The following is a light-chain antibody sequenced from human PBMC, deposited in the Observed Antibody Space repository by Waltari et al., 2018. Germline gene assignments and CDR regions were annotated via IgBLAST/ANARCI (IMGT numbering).Light chain of an antibody. CDR3: LQWGASQWT. J-gene: IGKJ1*01. Sequence: EIVLTQSPGTLSLSPGETATLSCRASQSVTSEYLTWYQQKPGQAPRLLGYGASSRATGIPDRFSGSWSGTDFTHTIRRLEPEDFAVFYCLQWGASQWTFGQGTRVEVK. CDR2: GAS. CDR1: QSVTSEY. V-gene: IGKV3-20*01.